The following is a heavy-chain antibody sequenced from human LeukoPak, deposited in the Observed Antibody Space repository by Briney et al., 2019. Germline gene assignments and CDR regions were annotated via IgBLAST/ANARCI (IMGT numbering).Heavy chain of an antibody. CDR2: INPSSGGT. J-gene: IGHJ4*02. CDR3: ARGGDGNRRDFDY. Sequence: ASVKVSCKASGYTFTGYYMHWVRQAPGQGVEWIGWINPSSGGTNFAQKFQGRVTMTRDTSISTAYMELNSLTSDDTAVYYCARGGDGNRRDFDYWGQGTLVTVSS. D-gene: IGHD5-24*01. V-gene: IGHV1-2*02. CDR1: GYTFTGYY.